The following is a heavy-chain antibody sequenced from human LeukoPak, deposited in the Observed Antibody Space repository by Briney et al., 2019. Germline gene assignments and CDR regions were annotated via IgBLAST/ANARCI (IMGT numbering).Heavy chain of an antibody. CDR3: AKEFGRYYYDSSGYFRAFDI. CDR2: IRYDGSNK. V-gene: IGHV3-30*02. D-gene: IGHD3-22*01. CDR1: GFTFSSYG. Sequence: GGSLRLSCAASGFTFSSYGMHWVRQAPGKGLEWVAFIRYDGSNKYYADSVKGRFTISRDNSKNTLYLQMNSLRAEDTAVYYCAKEFGRYYYDSSGYFRAFDIWGQGTMVTVSS. J-gene: IGHJ3*02.